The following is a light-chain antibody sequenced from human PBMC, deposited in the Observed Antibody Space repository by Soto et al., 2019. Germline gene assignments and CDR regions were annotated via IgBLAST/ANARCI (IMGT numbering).Light chain of an antibody. CDR2: DVS. Sequence: QSVLTQPASVSGSPGQSITISCTGTSSDVGGYNYVSWYQQHPGKAPKLMIYDVSNRPSGVSNRFSGSKSGNTASLTISGLQAEDEADYSCSSYTRTRPSFGTGTKV. V-gene: IGLV2-14*01. CDR3: SSYTRTRPS. CDR1: SSDVGGYNY. J-gene: IGLJ1*01.